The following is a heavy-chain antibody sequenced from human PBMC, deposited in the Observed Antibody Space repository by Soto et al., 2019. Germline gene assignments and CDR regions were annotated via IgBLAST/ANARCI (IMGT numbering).Heavy chain of an antibody. V-gene: IGHV3-23*01. CDR2: ISGSGGST. Sequence: PGGSLRLSCAASGFTFSSYAMSWVRQAPGKGLEWVSAISGSGGSTYYADSVKGRFTISRDNSKNTLYPQMNSLRAEDTAVYYCAKDLWFDGMIVVVTNDAFDIWGQGTMVTVS. J-gene: IGHJ3*02. CDR1: GFTFSSYA. D-gene: IGHD3-22*01. CDR3: AKDLWFDGMIVVVTNDAFDI.